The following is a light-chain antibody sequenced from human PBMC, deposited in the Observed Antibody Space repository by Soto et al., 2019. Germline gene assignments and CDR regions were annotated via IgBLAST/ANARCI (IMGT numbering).Light chain of an antibody. CDR1: SSDIGSYDH. V-gene: IGLV2-14*03. CDR3: ISYTDRQTYS. CDR2: AVS. J-gene: IGLJ1*01. Sequence: QSSLTQPASVSGSPGQSITISCSGTSSDIGSYDHVAWYQQFPGKSPKLIIYAVSDRPSGVSDRFSGSKSGISASLTISGLQTEDEADYYCISYTDRQTYSFGIGTKVTV.